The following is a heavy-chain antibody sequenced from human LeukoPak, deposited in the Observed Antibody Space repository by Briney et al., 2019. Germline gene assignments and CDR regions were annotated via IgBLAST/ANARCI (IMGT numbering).Heavy chain of an antibody. Sequence: GGSLRLPCAASGFTFSSFAMHWVRQAPGKGLEWVAVISYDGSNKYYADSVKGRFTISRDNSKNTLYLQMNSLRAKDTAVYYCAKLYCSGGSCYSAPDYWGQGTLVTVSS. V-gene: IGHV3-30*18. CDR2: ISYDGSNK. CDR3: AKLYCSGGSCYSAPDY. CDR1: GFTFSSFA. J-gene: IGHJ4*02. D-gene: IGHD2-15*01.